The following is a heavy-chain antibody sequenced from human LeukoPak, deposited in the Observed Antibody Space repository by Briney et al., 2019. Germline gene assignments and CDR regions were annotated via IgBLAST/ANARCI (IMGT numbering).Heavy chain of an antibody. Sequence: ASVKVSCKASGGTFSSYAISWVRQAPGQGLEWMGGIIPIFGTANYAQKFQGRVTITTDESTSTAYMELSSLRSEDTAVYYCARVRATYYYDSSGYKDYWGQGTLVTVSS. CDR3: ARVRATYYYDSSGYKDY. CDR2: IIPIFGTA. CDR1: GGTFSSYA. J-gene: IGHJ4*02. D-gene: IGHD3-22*01. V-gene: IGHV1-69*05.